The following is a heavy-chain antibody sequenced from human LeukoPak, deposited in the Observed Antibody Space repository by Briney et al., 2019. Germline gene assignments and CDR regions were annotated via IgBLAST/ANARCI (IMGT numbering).Heavy chain of an antibody. CDR2: MNPNSGNT. J-gene: IGHJ4*02. CDR1: GYTFTSYD. V-gene: IGHV1-8*01. Sequence: GASVKVSCKASGYTFTSYDFNWVRQATGQGLEWMGWMNPNSGNTGYAQNFQGRVTMTRNTSISTAYMELSSLRSEDTAVYYCARGASFGGSGSSYFDYWGQGTLVIVSS. D-gene: IGHD3-10*01. CDR3: ARGASFGGSGSSYFDY.